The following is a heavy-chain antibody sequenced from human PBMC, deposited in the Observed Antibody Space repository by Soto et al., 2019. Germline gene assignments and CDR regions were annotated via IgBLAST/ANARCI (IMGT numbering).Heavy chain of an antibody. CDR3: ARDATVPGESDRFDY. D-gene: IGHD4-4*01. J-gene: IGHJ4*02. CDR2: AYHNGLT. CDR1: GDSVTSNVW. Sequence: SETLSLTCAVPGDSVTSNVWWSWVRQPPGKGLEWIGEAYHNGLTDYNPSLKSRVTMSVGTSKNEFSLKLTSLTAADTAIYYCARDATVPGESDRFDYWGQGTLVTVSS. V-gene: IGHV4-4*02.